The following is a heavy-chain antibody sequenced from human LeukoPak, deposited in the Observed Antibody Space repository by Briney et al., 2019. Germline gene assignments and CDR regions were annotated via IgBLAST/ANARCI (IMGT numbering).Heavy chain of an antibody. CDR1: GGSISSGDYY. V-gene: IGHV4-30-4*01. D-gene: IGHD3-22*01. J-gene: IGHJ4*02. CDR3: ARLPYYYDSSGYYSIFDY. Sequence: PSETLSLTCTVSGGSISSGDYYWSWIRQPPGKGLEWIGYIYYSGSTYYNPSLKSRVTISVDTSKNQFSLKLSSVIAADTAVYYCARLPYYYDSSGYYSIFDYWGQGTLVTVSS. CDR2: IYYSGST.